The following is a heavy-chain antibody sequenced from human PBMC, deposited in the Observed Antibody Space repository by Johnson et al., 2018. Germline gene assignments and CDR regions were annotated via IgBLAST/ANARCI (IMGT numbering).Heavy chain of an antibody. CDR1: GFPFSSYW. CDR3: ARVGGEYFQH. J-gene: IGHJ1*01. Sequence: VQLVESGGGLVQPGGSLRLSCAASGFPFSSYWLRWVRQAPGKWLEWVAHIKQDGSERYYVDSVKGRFTSSRDNAKNSLYLQMNSLRAEDTAVYYCARVGGEYFQHWGQGTLVTVSS. V-gene: IGHV3-7*01. CDR2: IKQDGSER.